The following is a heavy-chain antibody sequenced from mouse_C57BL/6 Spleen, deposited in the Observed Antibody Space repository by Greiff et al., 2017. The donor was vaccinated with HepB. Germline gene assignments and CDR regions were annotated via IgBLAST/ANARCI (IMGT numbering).Heavy chain of an antibody. J-gene: IGHJ4*01. V-gene: IGHV1-85*01. CDR3: ARNLLIYLYAMDY. CDR1: GYTFTSYD. CDR2: IYPRDGST. D-gene: IGHD2-10*01. Sequence: VKLVESGPELVKPGASVKLSCKASGYTFTSYDINWVKQRPGQGLEWIGWIYPRDGSTKYNEKFKGKATLTVDTSSSTAYMELHSLTSEDSAVYFCARNLLIYLYAMDYWGQGTSVTVSS.